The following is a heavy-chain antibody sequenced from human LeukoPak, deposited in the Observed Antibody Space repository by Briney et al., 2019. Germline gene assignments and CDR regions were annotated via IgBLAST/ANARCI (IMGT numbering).Heavy chain of an antibody. CDR3: ARGRERDYYDSSGYYRRPYYFDY. CDR2: IYRSGST. J-gene: IGHJ4*02. V-gene: IGHV4-4*02. CDR1: GGSISSSNW. Sequence: SETLSLTCAVSGGSISSSNWWTWVRQPPGKGLEWIGEIYRSGSTNHNPSLKSRVTISVDKSKNQFSLKLSSLTAADMAVYYCARGRERDYYDSSGYYRRPYYFDYWGQGALVTISS. D-gene: IGHD3-22*01.